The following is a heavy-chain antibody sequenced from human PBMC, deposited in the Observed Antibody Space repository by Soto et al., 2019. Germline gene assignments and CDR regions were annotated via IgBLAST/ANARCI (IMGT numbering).Heavy chain of an antibody. D-gene: IGHD6-6*01. J-gene: IGHJ3*02. Sequence: ASVKVSCKASGYTFTGYYMHWVRQAPGQGLEWMGWINPNSGGTNYAQKFQGRVTMTRDTSISTAYMELSRLRSDDTAVCYCAREGSSSLGGFDIWGQGTMVTVSS. CDR3: AREGSSSLGGFDI. V-gene: IGHV1-2*02. CDR2: INPNSGGT. CDR1: GYTFTGYY.